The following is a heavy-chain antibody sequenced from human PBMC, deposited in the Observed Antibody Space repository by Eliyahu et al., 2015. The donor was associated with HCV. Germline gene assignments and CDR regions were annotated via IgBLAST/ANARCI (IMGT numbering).Heavy chain of an antibody. Sequence: EVQLVESGGGLVKPGGSLRLSCAAXXFPFSXXSMNWVRQAPGKGLEWVSSISSSSSYIYYADSVKGRFTISRDNAKNSLYLQMNSLRAEDTAVYYCARDGAVAGTWKGYYFDYWGQGTLVTVSS. J-gene: IGHJ4*02. CDR3: ARDGAVAGTWKGYYFDY. CDR2: ISSSSSYI. D-gene: IGHD6-19*01. V-gene: IGHV3-21*01. CDR1: XFPFSXXS.